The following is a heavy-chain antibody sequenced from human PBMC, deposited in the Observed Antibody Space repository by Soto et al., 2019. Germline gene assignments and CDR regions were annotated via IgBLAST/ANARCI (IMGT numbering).Heavy chain of an antibody. Sequence: SETLSLTCTVSGGSISSSGYYWGWIRQPPGKGLEWIGSIYSIGSTYYNPSLKSRVTISVDTSKNQFSLKLSSVTAADTAVYYCRRSSRYSTDVWGQGTTVTVSS. J-gene: IGHJ6*02. V-gene: IGHV4-39*01. D-gene: IGHD6-13*01. CDR3: RRSSRYSTDV. CDR2: IYSIGST. CDR1: GGSISSSGYY.